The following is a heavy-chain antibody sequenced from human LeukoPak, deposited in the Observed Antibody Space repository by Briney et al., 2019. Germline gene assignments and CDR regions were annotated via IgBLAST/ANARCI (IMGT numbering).Heavy chain of an antibody. J-gene: IGHJ4*02. CDR1: GYTFSSYA. V-gene: IGHV3-30-3*01. Sequence: TGGSLRLSCAASGYTFSSYAMHWVRQAPGKGLEWVAVISYDGSNKYYADSVKGRFTISRDNSKNTLYLQMNSLRAEDTAVYYCARSRLAAAEYFDYWGQGTLVTVSS. CDR2: ISYDGSNK. D-gene: IGHD6-13*01. CDR3: ARSRLAAAEYFDY.